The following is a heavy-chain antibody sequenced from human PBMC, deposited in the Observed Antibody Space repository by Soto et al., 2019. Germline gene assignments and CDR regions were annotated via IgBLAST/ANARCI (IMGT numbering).Heavy chain of an antibody. CDR2: VSGNGGET. V-gene: IGHV3-23*01. CDR1: GLTFRNYA. D-gene: IGHD3-16*02. J-gene: IGHJ4*02. Sequence: EVQLSESGGGLVQPGGSLRLSCAASGLTFRNYAMTWVRQAPGKGPEWVSTVSGNGGETFYADSVEGRFTISRDNSKDTVYLVLNSLRVEDTAVYYCAKGGHLSFFDYWGQGTLVSVPS. CDR3: AKGGHLSFFDY.